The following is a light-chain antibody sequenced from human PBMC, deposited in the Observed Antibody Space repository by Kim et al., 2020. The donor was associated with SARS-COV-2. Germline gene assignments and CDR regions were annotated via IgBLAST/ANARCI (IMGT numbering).Light chain of an antibody. CDR1: SSDVSGYNY. CDR3: SSYTSSSTVV. Sequence: GQSITISCTGTSSDVSGYNYVSWYQQHPGKAHKLMIYDVSKRPSGVSNCFAGSKSGNTASLTIYGLQAEDEADYYGSSYTSSSTVVFGGGTQLTVL. CDR2: DVS. J-gene: IGLJ2*01. V-gene: IGLV2-14*03.